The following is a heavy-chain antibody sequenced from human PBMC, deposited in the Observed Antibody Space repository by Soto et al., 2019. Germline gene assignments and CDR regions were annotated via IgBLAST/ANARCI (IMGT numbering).Heavy chain of an antibody. D-gene: IGHD3-16*01. CDR3: ARDPWAADY. J-gene: IGHJ4*02. Sequence: GGSLRLSCAASGFTFSNYGMQWVRQAPGKGLEWVAVISHDAGTKYYADSVKGRFTISRDNSKNTVNLQMNSLRAEDTAVYYCARDPWAADYWGQGTLVTVSS. V-gene: IGHV3-30*03. CDR1: GFTFSNYG. CDR2: ISHDAGTK.